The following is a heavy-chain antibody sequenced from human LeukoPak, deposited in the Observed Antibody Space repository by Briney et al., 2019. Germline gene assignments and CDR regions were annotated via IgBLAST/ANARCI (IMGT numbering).Heavy chain of an antibody. V-gene: IGHV3-21*01. D-gene: IGHD3-10*01. Sequence: GGSLRLSCAASGFTFSSYTMNWVRQAPGKGLEWVSSISSSSISIYYADSVKGRFTIFRDNAKNSLYLQMNSLRAEDTAVYYCARDLHYGSADYWGQGTLVTVSS. CDR3: ARDLHYGSADY. J-gene: IGHJ4*02. CDR1: GFTFSSYT. CDR2: ISSSSISI.